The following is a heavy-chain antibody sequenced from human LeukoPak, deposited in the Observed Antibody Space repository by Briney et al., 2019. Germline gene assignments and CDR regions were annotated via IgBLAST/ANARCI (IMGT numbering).Heavy chain of an antibody. CDR1: GGSFSGYY. J-gene: IGHJ3*02. CDR2: INHSGST. V-gene: IGHV4-34*01. CDR3: ARLETMPMGYDAFDI. Sequence: PSETLSLTCAVYGGSFSGYYWSWIRQPPGKGLEWIGEINHSGSTNYNPSLKSRVTISVDTSKNQFSLKLSSVTAADTAVYYCARLETMPMGYDAFDIWGQGTMVTVSS. D-gene: IGHD2-2*01.